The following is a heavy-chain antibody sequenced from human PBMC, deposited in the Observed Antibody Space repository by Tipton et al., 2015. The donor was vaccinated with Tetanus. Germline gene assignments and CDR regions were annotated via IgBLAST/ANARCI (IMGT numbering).Heavy chain of an antibody. Sequence: QLVQSGPEVKKPGASVKVSCKASGYTFTSYGISWVRQAPGQGLEWMGWISAYNGNTNYAQKLQGRVTMTTDTSTSTAYMELRSLRSDDTAVYYCTKDITYGDNYYYGMDVWGQGTTVTVSS. CDR3: TKDITYGDNYYYGMDV. CDR1: GYTFTSYG. CDR2: ISAYNGNT. D-gene: IGHD4-17*01. V-gene: IGHV1-18*01. J-gene: IGHJ6*02.